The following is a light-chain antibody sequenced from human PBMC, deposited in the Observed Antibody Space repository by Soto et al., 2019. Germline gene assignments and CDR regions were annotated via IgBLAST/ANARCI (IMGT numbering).Light chain of an antibody. Sequence: QSVLTQSPSASASLGASVKVTCTLNSEHSTYAIAWHRQQPEKGPRYLMRIYSDGSHVRGDGIPDRFLGSSSGAERHLTISSLQSDDEAEYYCQTWGAGSLVFGGGTKVTVL. CDR2: IYSDGSH. CDR3: QTWGAGSLV. J-gene: IGLJ2*01. CDR1: SEHSTYA. V-gene: IGLV4-69*01.